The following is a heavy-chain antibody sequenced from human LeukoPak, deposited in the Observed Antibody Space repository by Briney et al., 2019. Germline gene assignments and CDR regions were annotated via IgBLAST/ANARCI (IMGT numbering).Heavy chain of an antibody. D-gene: IGHD6-6*01. CDR1: GFTFSSYS. CDR2: ISSSTSTT. J-gene: IGHJ3*02. Sequence: PGGSLRLSCAASGFTFSSYSMNWVRPAPGKGREWVSYISSSTSTTYYADSVKGRFTISRDNAKNSLYLQMNSLRAEDTAVYYCAREYSSSSGRAFDIWGQGTMVTVSS. CDR3: AREYSSSSGRAFDI. V-gene: IGHV3-48*01.